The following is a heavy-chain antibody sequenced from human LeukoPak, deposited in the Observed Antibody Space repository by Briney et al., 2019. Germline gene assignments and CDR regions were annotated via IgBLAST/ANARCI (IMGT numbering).Heavy chain of an antibody. CDR3: ARVSYSGSYFEY. J-gene: IGHJ4*02. CDR2: TYHSGST. D-gene: IGHD1-26*01. CDR1: GGSISTSSYY. V-gene: IGHV4-39*07. Sequence: PSETLSLTCIVSGGSISTSSYYWGWTRQPPGKGLAWIGETYHSGSTNYNPSLKSRVTISLDKSKNQFSLKVRSVTAADTAVYYCARVSYSGSYFEYWGQGTLVTVSS.